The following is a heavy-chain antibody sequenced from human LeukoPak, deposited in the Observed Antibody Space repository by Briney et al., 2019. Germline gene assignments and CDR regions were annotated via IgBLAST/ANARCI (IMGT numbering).Heavy chain of an antibody. CDR1: GGTFSSCA. Sequence: ASVKVSCKASGGTFSSCAISWVRQAPGQGLEWMGRIIPILGIANYAQKFQGRVTITADKSTSTAYMELSSLRSEDTAVYYCARGYGTVTYDYWGQGTLVTVSS. CDR3: ARGYGTVTYDY. V-gene: IGHV1-69*04. D-gene: IGHD4-4*01. J-gene: IGHJ4*02. CDR2: IIPILGIA.